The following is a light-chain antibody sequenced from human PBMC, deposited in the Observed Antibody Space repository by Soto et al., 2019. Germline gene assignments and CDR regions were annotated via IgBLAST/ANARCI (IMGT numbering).Light chain of an antibody. CDR3: QQYNNWPRT. Sequence: EIVLTQSPGTLSLSPGERATLSCRASQSVSSSYLAWYQQKPGQAPRLLIYGASTRATGIPARFSGSGSGTEFTLTISSLQSEDFAVYYCQQYNNWPRTFGQGTKVAI. V-gene: IGKV3-15*01. CDR2: GAS. J-gene: IGKJ1*01. CDR1: QSVSSSY.